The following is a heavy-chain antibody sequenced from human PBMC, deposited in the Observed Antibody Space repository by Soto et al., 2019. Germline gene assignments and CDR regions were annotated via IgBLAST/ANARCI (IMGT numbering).Heavy chain of an antibody. V-gene: IGHV3-23*01. J-gene: IGHJ5*02. CDR3: AKDPHGRRIAAAGKVLNWFDP. Sequence: GGSLRLSCAASGFTFSSYAMSWVRQAPGKGLEWVSAISGSGGSTYYADSVKGRFTISRDNSKNTLYLQMNSLRAEDTAVYYCAKDPHGRRIAAAGKVLNWFDPWGQGTLVTVSS. CDR2: ISGSGGST. CDR1: GFTFSSYA. D-gene: IGHD6-13*01.